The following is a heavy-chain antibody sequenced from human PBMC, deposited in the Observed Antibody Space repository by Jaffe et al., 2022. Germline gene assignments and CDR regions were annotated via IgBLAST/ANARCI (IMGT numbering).Heavy chain of an antibody. V-gene: IGHV1-8*01. CDR3: ARALRITIFGVVTGDAFDI. D-gene: IGHD3-3*01. J-gene: IGHJ3*02. Sequence: QVQLVQSGAEVKKPGASVKVSCKASGYTFTSYDINWVRQATGQGLEWMGWMNPNSGNTGYAQKFQGRVTMTRNTSISTAYMELSSLRSEDTAVYYCARALRITIFGVVTGDAFDIWGQGTMVTVSS. CDR2: MNPNSGNT. CDR1: GYTFTSYD.